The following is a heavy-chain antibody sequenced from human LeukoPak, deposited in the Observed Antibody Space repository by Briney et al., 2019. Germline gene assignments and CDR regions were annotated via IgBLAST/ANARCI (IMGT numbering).Heavy chain of an antibody. CDR1: GFTFSSYS. CDR3: ARPLVRGVNSYYFYMDV. Sequence: GGSLRLSCAASGFTFSSYSMNWVRQAPGKGLEWVSSISSSSSYIYYADSVKGRFTISRDNAKNSLYLQMNSLRAEDTAVYYCARPLVRGVNSYYFYMDVWGKGATVTISS. V-gene: IGHV3-21*01. D-gene: IGHD3-10*01. J-gene: IGHJ6*03. CDR2: ISSSSSYI.